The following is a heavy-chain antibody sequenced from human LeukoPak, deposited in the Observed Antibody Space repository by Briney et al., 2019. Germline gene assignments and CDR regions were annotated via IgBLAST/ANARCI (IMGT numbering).Heavy chain of an antibody. D-gene: IGHD5-24*01. CDR2: INHSGST. CDR3: ASHFRDGYNRLYYFDY. V-gene: IGHV4-34*01. Sequence: SETLSLTCAVYGGSFSGYYWSWIRQPPGKGLEWIGEINHSGSTNYNPSLKSRVTISVDTSKNQFSLKLSSVTAADTAVYYCASHFRDGYNRLYYFDYWGQGPLVTVSS. CDR1: GGSFSGYY. J-gene: IGHJ4*02.